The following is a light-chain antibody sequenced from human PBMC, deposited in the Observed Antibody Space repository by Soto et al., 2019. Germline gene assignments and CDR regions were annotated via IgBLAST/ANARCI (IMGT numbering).Light chain of an antibody. CDR3: QQTNTFLPLT. J-gene: IGKJ4*01. Sequence: DLQMTQSPSSVSASVGDRVTITCRASQGISNWLAWYQQQPGRAPELLIYGASSLQSGVPSRFSGGGSGTHFTLIISSLQPEDFATYYCQQTNTFLPLTFGGGTKVEI. CDR2: GAS. V-gene: IGKV1-12*01. CDR1: QGISNW.